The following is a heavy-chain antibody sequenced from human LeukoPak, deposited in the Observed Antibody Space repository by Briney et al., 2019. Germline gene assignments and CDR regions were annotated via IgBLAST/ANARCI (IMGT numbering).Heavy chain of an antibody. D-gene: IGHD2-15*01. J-gene: IGHJ3*02. V-gene: IGHV4-34*01. CDR1: GGSFSGYY. Sequence: SETLSLTCAVYGGSFSGYYWSWIRQPPGKGLEWIGEINHSGSTNYNPSLKSRVTISVDTSKNQFSLKLSSVTAADTAVYYCASVARPGAAFDIWGQGTMVTVSS. CDR3: ASVARPGAAFDI. CDR2: INHSGST.